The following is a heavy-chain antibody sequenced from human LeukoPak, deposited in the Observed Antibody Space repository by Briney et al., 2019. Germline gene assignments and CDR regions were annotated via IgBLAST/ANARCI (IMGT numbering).Heavy chain of an antibody. CDR2: IYGNDDK. V-gene: IGHV2-5*01. CDR3: VHRTTVTSVDH. J-gene: IGHJ4*02. D-gene: IGHD4-17*01. Sequence: SGPTLVKPTQTLTLTCTFSGFSLTTGAVVVGWVRQPPEKALEWLTFIYGNDDKRYSPSLASRLTITKDTSKNEVVLTLSDMDYVDTAKYFCVHRTTVTSVDHWGQGILVTVSS. CDR1: GFSLTTGAVV.